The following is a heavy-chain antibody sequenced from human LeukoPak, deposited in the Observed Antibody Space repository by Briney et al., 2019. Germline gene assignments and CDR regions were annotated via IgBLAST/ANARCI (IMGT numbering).Heavy chain of an antibody. Sequence: PSETLSLTCTVSGGSISIYYWNWIRQPAGKGLEWIGRIYTNENTFFNPSLKSRVTMSVDTSKNQFSLQLTSVTAADAAVYYCARSSDSSGYYGGGIIDYWGQGTLVTASS. CDR2: IYTNENT. D-gene: IGHD6-19*01. CDR1: GGSISIYY. CDR3: ARSSDSSGYYGGGIIDY. V-gene: IGHV4-4*07. J-gene: IGHJ4*02.